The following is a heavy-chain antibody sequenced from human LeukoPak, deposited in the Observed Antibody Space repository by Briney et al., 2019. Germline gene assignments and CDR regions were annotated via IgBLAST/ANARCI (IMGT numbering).Heavy chain of an antibody. D-gene: IGHD3-3*01. Sequence: PGGSLRLSCAVSGFTVSNAWKSWVRQAPGKGLEWVGRIKKKTDGGTTEYAAPVGGRFTISRDDSKNTLYLQMNSLKAEDTAVYYCTTFADFWSGSSFDHWGQGTLSPSPQ. CDR2: IKKKTDGGTT. CDR1: GFTVSNAW. J-gene: IGHJ4*02. CDR3: TTFADFWSGSSFDH. V-gene: IGHV3-15*01.